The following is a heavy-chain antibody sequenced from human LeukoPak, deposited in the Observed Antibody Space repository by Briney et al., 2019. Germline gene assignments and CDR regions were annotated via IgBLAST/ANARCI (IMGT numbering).Heavy chain of an antibody. Sequence: PSETLSLTCTVSGASVGSGTYYWTWIRQHPEKGLDWIGYITYSGNSYYNPSLQSRVTISADTSRNQFSLKVNSVTAADTAMYYCARISRVALSGAMADYYHMDVWGKGTTVTVSS. CDR3: ARISRVALSGAMADYYHMDV. V-gene: IGHV4-31*03. J-gene: IGHJ6*03. CDR1: GASVGSGTYY. D-gene: IGHD2-2*01. CDR2: ITYSGNS.